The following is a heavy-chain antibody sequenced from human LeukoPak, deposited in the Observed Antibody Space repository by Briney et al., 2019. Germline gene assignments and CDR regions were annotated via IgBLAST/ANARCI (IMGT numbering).Heavy chain of an antibody. J-gene: IGHJ5*02. Sequence: SETLSLTCSVSGDPVTRGSYYWSWIRQPPGKELERIGYVYHTGSTNYNPSLKSRVTISVDTSKNEFSLKTTSVTAADTAVYYCARGFASGWYSRYDPWGQGTLVTVSS. CDR1: GDPVTRGSYY. CDR3: ARGFASGWYSRYDP. V-gene: IGHV4-61*01. D-gene: IGHD6-19*01. CDR2: VYHTGST.